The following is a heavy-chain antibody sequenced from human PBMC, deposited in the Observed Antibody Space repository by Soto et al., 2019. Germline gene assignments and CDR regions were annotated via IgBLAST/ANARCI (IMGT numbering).Heavy chain of an antibody. CDR1: GFTFGTTD. D-gene: IGHD3-10*01. Sequence: VRLSCAASGFTFGTTDMSWVRQAPGEGLEWVSTIDGSGGITYYADSVKGRFTISRDNSRNTVYLQMNSLRGDDTALYYCVKNSGWLNTWGQGALVTVSS. CDR3: VKNSGWLNT. V-gene: IGHV3-23*01. J-gene: IGHJ5*02. CDR2: IDGSGGIT.